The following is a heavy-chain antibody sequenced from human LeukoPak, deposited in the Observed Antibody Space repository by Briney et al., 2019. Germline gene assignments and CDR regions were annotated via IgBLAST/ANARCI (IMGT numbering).Heavy chain of an antibody. CDR3: ARVGSTTMWYYGMDV. D-gene: IGHD5-12*01. V-gene: IGHV3-53*04. CDR1: GFTVSSNY. Sequence: GGSPRLSCAASGFTVSSNYMSWVRQAPGKGLEWVSVIYSGGSTYYADSVKGRFTISRHNSKNTLYLQMNSLRAEDTAVYYCARVGSTTMWYYGMDVWGQGTTVTVSS. J-gene: IGHJ6*02. CDR2: IYSGGST.